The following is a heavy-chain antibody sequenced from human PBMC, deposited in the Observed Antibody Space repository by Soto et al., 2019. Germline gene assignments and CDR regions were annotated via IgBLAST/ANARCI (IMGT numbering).Heavy chain of an antibody. CDR3: ARRYGGAFDI. CDR2: IYYSGST. D-gene: IGHD1-20*01. V-gene: IGHV4-59*08. Sequence: PSETLSLTCTVSGGSISSYYWSWIRQPPGKGLEWIGCIYYSGSTNYNPSLKSRVTISVDTSKNQFSLKLSSVTAADTAVYYCARRYGGAFDIWGQGTMVTVSS. J-gene: IGHJ3*02. CDR1: GGSISSYY.